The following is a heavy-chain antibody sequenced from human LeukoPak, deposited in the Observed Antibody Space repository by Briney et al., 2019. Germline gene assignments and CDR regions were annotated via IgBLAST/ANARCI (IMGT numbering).Heavy chain of an antibody. Sequence: SVKVSCKASGGTFSSYTISWVRQAPGQGLEWMGRIIPILGIANYAQKFQGRVTITADKSTSTAYMELSSLRSEDTAVYYCARGPLYSSNFDYWGQGTPVTVSS. CDR1: GGTFSSYT. CDR3: ARGPLYSSNFDY. J-gene: IGHJ4*02. V-gene: IGHV1-69*02. CDR2: IIPILGIA. D-gene: IGHD6-13*01.